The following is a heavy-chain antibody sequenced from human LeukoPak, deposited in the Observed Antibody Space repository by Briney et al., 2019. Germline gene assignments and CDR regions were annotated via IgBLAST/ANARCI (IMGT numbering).Heavy chain of an antibody. Sequence: GGSLRLSCAASGFTFSSYAMSWVRQAPGKGLEWVSAISGSGGSTYYADSVKGRFTISRDNSKNTLYLQMNSLRAEDTAVYYCARGSSSGWSGDYFDYWAREPWSPSPQ. D-gene: IGHD6-19*01. V-gene: IGHV3-23*01. CDR3: ARGSSSGWSGDYFDY. CDR1: GFTFSSYA. CDR2: ISGSGGST. J-gene: IGHJ4*02.